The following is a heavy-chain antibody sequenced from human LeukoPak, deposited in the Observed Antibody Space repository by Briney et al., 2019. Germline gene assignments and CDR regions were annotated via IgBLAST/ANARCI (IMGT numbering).Heavy chain of an antibody. J-gene: IGHJ4*02. Sequence: GGSLRLSCAASGFTFSTYEMHWVRQAPGKGLEWVSDISSSGSTMYYADSVKGRFTTSRDNAKNLLYLQMYSLRAEDTAVYYCARDKRPYYDMWSGPFDYWGQGTLVTVSS. CDR3: ARDKRPYYDMWSGPFDY. CDR2: ISSSGSTM. CDR1: GFTFSTYE. V-gene: IGHV3-48*03. D-gene: IGHD3-3*01.